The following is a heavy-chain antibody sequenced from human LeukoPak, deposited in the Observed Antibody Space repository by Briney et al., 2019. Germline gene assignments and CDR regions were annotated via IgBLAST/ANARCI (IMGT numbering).Heavy chain of an antibody. CDR3: VKDGGYSINCYYFDY. CDR2: ISASGGST. V-gene: IGHV3-23*01. D-gene: IGHD6-13*01. Sequence: GGSLRLSCAASGFTFSSYAMSWVRQAPGRGLEWVSGISASGGSTYYADSVKGRFIISRENSKNTLYLQMSSLRAEDTAIYYCVKDGGYSINCYYFDYWGKGTLVTVSS. CDR1: GFTFSSYA. J-gene: IGHJ4*02.